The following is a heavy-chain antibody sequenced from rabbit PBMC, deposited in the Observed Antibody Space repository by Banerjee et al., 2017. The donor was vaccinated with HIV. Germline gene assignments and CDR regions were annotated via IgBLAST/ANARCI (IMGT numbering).Heavy chain of an antibody. Sequence: QQQLEESGGGLVKPGGTLKLSCKASGFTLSSYWMCWVRQAPGKGLELIACIYGGSGSTWYASWVNGRFTISRSTSPNTVDLKMTSLTAADTATYFCARGGPSGYGGYGYVTEGYRLWGPGTLVTVS. CDR2: IYGGSGST. J-gene: IGHJ4*01. V-gene: IGHV1S43*01. CDR1: GFTLSSYW. D-gene: IGHD6-1*01. CDR3: ARGGPSGYGGYGYVTEGYRL.